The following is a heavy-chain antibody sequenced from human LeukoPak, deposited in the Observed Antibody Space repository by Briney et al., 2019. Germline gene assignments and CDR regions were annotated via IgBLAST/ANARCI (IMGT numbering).Heavy chain of an antibody. Sequence: KPSETLSLTCTVSGGSISSSSYYWGWIRQPPGKGLEWIGSIYYSGSTYYNPSLKSRVTISVDTSKNQFSLKLSSVTAADTAVYYCARRGYDYVWGSYRYFGTLDYWGQGTLVTVSS. CDR1: GGSISSSSYY. V-gene: IGHV4-39*07. D-gene: IGHD3-16*02. J-gene: IGHJ4*02. CDR2: IYYSGST. CDR3: ARRGYDYVWGSYRYFGTLDY.